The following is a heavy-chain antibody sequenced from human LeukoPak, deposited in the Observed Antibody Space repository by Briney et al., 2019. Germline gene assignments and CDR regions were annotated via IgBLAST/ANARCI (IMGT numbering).Heavy chain of an antibody. D-gene: IGHD6-13*01. V-gene: IGHV3-33*01. CDR2: IWYDASNK. Sequence: GGSLRLSCAASGFTFSSFGMHWVRQAPGKELEWVAVIWYDASNKYYADSVKGRFTISRDNSKNTLFLQMNSLRDDDTAVYYCVRGVGVSRFNYFDPWGQGTLVIVSS. CDR3: VRGVGVSRFNYFDP. J-gene: IGHJ5*02. CDR1: GFTFSSFG.